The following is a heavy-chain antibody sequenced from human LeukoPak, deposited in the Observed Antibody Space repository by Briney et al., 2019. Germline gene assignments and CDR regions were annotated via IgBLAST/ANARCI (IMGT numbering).Heavy chain of an antibody. Sequence: SETLSLTCAVYGGSFSGYYWSWIRQPPGKGLEWIGEINHSGSTNYNPSLKSRVTISVDTSKNQFSLKLSSVTAADTAVYYCARANLPYFYDSSGYYPPGYWGKGTLVTVSS. CDR1: GGSFSGYY. CDR3: ARANLPYFYDSSGYYPPGY. J-gene: IGHJ4*02. V-gene: IGHV4-34*01. D-gene: IGHD3-22*01. CDR2: INHSGST.